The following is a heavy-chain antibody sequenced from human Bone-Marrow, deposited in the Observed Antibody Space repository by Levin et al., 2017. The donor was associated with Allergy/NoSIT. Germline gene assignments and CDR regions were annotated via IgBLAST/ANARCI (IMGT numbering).Heavy chain of an antibody. D-gene: IGHD3-10*01. CDR3: AREGRWLGELDY. CDR2: VYSSGKT. V-gene: IGHV4-4*07. CDR1: GGSISAYF. J-gene: IGHJ4*02. Sequence: PSETLSLIYNVSGGSISAYFWTWVRQPAGKGPEWIGRVYSSGKTDYMPSLESRVTMSVDPSKNQFSLTLKSVTAADTAVYYCAREGRWLGELDYWGQGILVTVSS.